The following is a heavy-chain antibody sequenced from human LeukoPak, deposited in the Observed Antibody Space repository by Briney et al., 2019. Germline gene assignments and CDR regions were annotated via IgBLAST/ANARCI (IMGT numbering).Heavy chain of an antibody. CDR3: ARGNLVGATQGLDV. J-gene: IGHJ6*04. V-gene: IGHV4-59*01. CDR2: IYYSGST. Sequence: SETLSLTCTVSGGSISRYYWSWIRQPPGKGLEWIGNIYYSGSTNYNPSLKCRVTISVDTSKNQFSLKLSSVTAADTAVYYCARGNLVGATQGLDVWGKGTTVTVSS. CDR1: GGSISRYY. D-gene: IGHD1-26*01.